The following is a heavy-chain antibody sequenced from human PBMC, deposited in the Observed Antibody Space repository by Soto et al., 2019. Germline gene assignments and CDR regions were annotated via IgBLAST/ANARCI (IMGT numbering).Heavy chain of an antibody. CDR3: ARAPVDRYSADYFDN. D-gene: IGHD5-12*01. Sequence: GASVKVSCKASGYTFTNNDINWVRQATGQRPEWMGWMNPKSGNTGYAQRFQDRVSMTRDNSITTAYMELRGLRSGDTAVYYCARAPVDRYSADYFDNWGQGTLVTVSS. J-gene: IGHJ4*02. CDR2: MNPKSGNT. V-gene: IGHV1-8*01. CDR1: GYTFTNND.